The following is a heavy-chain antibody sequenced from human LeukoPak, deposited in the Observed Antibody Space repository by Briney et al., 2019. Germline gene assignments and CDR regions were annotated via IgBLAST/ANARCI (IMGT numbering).Heavy chain of an antibody. Sequence: ASVKVSCKASGYTFTSYGISWVRRAPGQGLEWMGWISAYNGNTNYAQKLQGRVTMTTDTSTSTAYMELRSLRSDDTAVYYCAREFPDSSGYSYYGMDVWGQGTTVTVSS. CDR2: ISAYNGNT. J-gene: IGHJ6*02. D-gene: IGHD3-22*01. CDR3: AREFPDSSGYSYYGMDV. V-gene: IGHV1-18*01. CDR1: GYTFTSYG.